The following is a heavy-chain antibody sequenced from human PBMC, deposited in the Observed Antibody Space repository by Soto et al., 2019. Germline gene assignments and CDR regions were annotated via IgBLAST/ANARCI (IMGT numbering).Heavy chain of an antibody. CDR2: TYYRSKWYN. CDR3: AREREQQLVRYYYYGMDV. D-gene: IGHD6-13*01. Sequence: SQTRSLTCAISGDSVSSNSAAWNWIRQSPSRGLEWLGRTYYRSKWYNDYAVSVKSRITINPDTSKNQFSLQLNSVTPEDTAVYYCAREREQQLVRYYYYGMDVWGQGTTVTVSS. V-gene: IGHV6-1*01. J-gene: IGHJ6*02. CDR1: GDSVSSNSAA.